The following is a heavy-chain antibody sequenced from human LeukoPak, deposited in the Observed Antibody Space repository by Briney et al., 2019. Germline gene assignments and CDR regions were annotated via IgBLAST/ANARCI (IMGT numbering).Heavy chain of an antibody. CDR1: GFTFSSYA. D-gene: IGHD3-16*01. Sequence: PGGSLRLSCAASGFTFSSYAMSWVRQAPGKGLEWVSSISSSSSYIYYADSVKGRFTISRDNAKNSLYLQMNSLRAEDTAVYYCARGGGVSGAFDIWGQGTMVTVSS. V-gene: IGHV3-21*01. CDR3: ARGGGVSGAFDI. CDR2: ISSSSSYI. J-gene: IGHJ3*02.